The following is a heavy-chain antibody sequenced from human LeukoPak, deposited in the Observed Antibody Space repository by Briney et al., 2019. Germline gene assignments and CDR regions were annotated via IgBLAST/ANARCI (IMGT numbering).Heavy chain of an antibody. Sequence: GGSLRLSCAASGFSLSSYWMTWVRQAPGKGLEWVSAISGSGGSTYYADSVKGRFTISRDNSKNTLYLQMNSLRAEDTAVYYCAKGGYYPDYYYYYMDVWGKGTTVTVSS. J-gene: IGHJ6*03. D-gene: IGHD2-21*01. CDR3: AKGGYYPDYYYYYMDV. CDR1: GFSLSSYW. CDR2: ISGSGGST. V-gene: IGHV3-23*01.